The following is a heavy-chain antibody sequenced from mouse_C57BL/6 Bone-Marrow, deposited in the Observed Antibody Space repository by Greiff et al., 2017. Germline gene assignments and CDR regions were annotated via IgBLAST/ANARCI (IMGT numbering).Heavy chain of an antibody. CDR1: GFTFSSYA. CDR2: ISDGGSYT. Sequence: DVHLVESGGGLVKPGGSLKLSCAASGFTFSSYAMSWVRQTPENRLEWVATISDGGSYTYYPDNVKGRFTISRDNANNNLYLQMSHLKSEATAMYYCARYDGYFYAMDYWGQGTSVTVSS. D-gene: IGHD2-3*01. CDR3: ARYDGYFYAMDY. J-gene: IGHJ4*01. V-gene: IGHV5-4*01.